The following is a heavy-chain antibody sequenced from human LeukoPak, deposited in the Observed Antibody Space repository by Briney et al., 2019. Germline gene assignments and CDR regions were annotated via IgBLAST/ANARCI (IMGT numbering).Heavy chain of an antibody. D-gene: IGHD6-19*01. CDR2: IIPIFGTA. J-gene: IGHJ6*02. CDR1: GGTFSGYA. Sequence: SVKVSCKASGGTFSGYAISWVRQAPGQGLEWMGGIIPIFGTANYAQKFQGRVTITADESTSTAYMELSSLRSEDTAVYYCARGAIEAVAGHRNHYYYGMGVWGQGTTVTVSS. CDR3: ARGAIEAVAGHRNHYYYGMGV. V-gene: IGHV1-69*13.